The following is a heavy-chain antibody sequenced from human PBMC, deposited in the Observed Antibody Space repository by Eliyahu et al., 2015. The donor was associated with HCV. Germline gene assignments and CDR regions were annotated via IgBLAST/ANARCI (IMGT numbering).Heavy chain of an antibody. CDR1: GFTVSSNY. J-gene: IGHJ4*02. CDR3: AREGFYYVSGSYVFDY. Sequence: VQLVQSGGGLIQPGGSLRLSCAASGFTVSSNYMSWVRQAPGKGVEWGSVIFSDGTAYYADSVKGRFTVSRDTSKNTLYLQMSSLRAEDTALYYCAREGFYYVSGSYVFDYWGQGTLVTVSS. D-gene: IGHD3-10*01. V-gene: IGHV3-53*01. CDR2: IFSDGTA.